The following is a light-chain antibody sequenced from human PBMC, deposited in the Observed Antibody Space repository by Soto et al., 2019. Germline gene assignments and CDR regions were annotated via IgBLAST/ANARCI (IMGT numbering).Light chain of an antibody. V-gene: IGKV2-24*01. CDR3: VQAKQFPHT. J-gene: IGKJ2*01. Sequence: DIVMPQTPLSSPVTLGQPASISCRSSQSLLDSDGDTYLSWLQQRPGQPPRLLIYKTSSRFSGVPDRFSGSGAGTDFNLKISRVEVEDGGVYYCVQAKQFPHTFAQGTKLEI. CDR2: KTS. CDR1: QSLLDSDGDTY.